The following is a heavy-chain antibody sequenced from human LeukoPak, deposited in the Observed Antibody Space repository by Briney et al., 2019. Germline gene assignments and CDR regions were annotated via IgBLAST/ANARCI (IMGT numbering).Heavy chain of an antibody. J-gene: IGHJ4*02. CDR3: ARDRGYGSGSYYIRVFDY. V-gene: IGHV3-7*03. Sequence: GGSLRLSCAASGVTFRSYWMSWVRQAPGKGLEWVANINQDRREKYYVDSVRGRLTISRDNAKSSLFLQMNSLRAEDTAVYYCARDRGYGSGSYYIRVFDYWGQGTLVTVSS. CDR1: GVTFRSYW. CDR2: INQDRREK. D-gene: IGHD3-10*01.